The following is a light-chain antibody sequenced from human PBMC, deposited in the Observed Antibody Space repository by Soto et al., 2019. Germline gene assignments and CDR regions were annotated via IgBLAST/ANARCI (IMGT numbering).Light chain of an antibody. V-gene: IGLV1-40*01. CDR2: AQS. J-gene: IGLJ1*01. CDR1: SSNIGALYD. CDR3: QSYDNSLSGYV. Sequence: QSVLTQPPSVSGAPGQRVTISGTGSSSNIGALYDVHWYQQVPGTAPKLLIYAQSNRPSGVPHRFSGSKSGTSASLAITGLQAEDEADYYCQSYDNSLSGYVFGTGTKLTVL.